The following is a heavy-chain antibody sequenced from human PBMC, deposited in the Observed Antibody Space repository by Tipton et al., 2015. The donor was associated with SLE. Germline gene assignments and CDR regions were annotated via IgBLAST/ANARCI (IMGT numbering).Heavy chain of an antibody. V-gene: IGHV4-34*01. D-gene: IGHD5-12*01. CDR3: ARAIVATIIGWFDP. Sequence: TLSLTCAVYGGSFSGYYWSWIRQPPGKGLEWIGEINHSGSTNYNPSLKSRVTISVDTSKNQFSLKLSSVTAADTAVYYCARAIVATIIGWFDPWGQGTLVTVSS. CDR2: INHSGST. CDR1: GGSFSGYY. J-gene: IGHJ5*02.